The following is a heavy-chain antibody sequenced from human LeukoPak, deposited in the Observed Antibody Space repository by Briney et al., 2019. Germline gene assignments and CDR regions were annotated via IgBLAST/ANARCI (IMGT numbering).Heavy chain of an antibody. J-gene: IGHJ4*02. V-gene: IGHV4-30-2*01. CDR1: GGSISSGGYY. D-gene: IGHD3-10*01. CDR2: IYHSGST. Sequence: SETLSLTCTVSGGSISSGGYYWSWIRQPPGKGLEWIGYIYHSGSTYYNPSLKSRVTISVDRSKNQFSLKLSSVTAADTAVYYCARRVTMVRGGLARYYFDYWGQGTLVTVSS. CDR3: ARRVTMVRGGLARYYFDY.